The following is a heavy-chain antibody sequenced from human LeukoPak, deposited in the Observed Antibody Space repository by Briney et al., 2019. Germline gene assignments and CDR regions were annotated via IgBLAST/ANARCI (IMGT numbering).Heavy chain of an antibody. CDR3: AKDRLITMVRGVPSWFDP. V-gene: IGHV3-30*02. J-gene: IGHJ5*02. D-gene: IGHD3-10*01. CDR2: IRYGGSNK. Sequence: PGGSLGLSCAASGFTFSSYGMHWVRQAPGKGLEWVAFIRYGGSNKYYADSVKGRFTISRDNSKNTLYLQMNSLRAEDTAVYYCAKDRLITMVRGVPSWFDPWGQGTLVTVSS. CDR1: GFTFSSYG.